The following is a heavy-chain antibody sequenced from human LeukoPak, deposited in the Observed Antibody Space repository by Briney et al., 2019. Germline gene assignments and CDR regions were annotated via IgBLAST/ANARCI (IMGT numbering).Heavy chain of an antibody. J-gene: IGHJ6*02. CDR1: GGSISSYY. V-gene: IGHV4-4*07. Sequence: PSETLSLTCTVSGGSISSYYWSWIRQPAGKGLEWIGRIYTSGSTNYNPSLKSRVTMSVDTSKNQFSLKLSSVTAADTAVYYCARGTTYSSSSEGYYYYGMDVWGQGTTVTVSS. CDR3: ARGTTYSSSSEGYYYYGMDV. CDR2: IYTSGST. D-gene: IGHD6-6*01.